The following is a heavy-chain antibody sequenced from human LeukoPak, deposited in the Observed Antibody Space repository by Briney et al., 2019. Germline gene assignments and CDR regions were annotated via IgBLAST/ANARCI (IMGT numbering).Heavy chain of an antibody. CDR3: ARQEVVVITWTFDY. Sequence: SETLSLTCTVAGGSISSSSYCWGWIRHPPGKGLEWIGSIYYSGSTYYNPSLKCRVTISVDTSKNQFSLKLSSVTAADTSVYYCARQEVVVITWTFDYWGQGTLVTVSS. D-gene: IGHD3-22*01. J-gene: IGHJ4*02. CDR2: IYYSGST. CDR1: GGSISSSSYC. V-gene: IGHV4-39*01.